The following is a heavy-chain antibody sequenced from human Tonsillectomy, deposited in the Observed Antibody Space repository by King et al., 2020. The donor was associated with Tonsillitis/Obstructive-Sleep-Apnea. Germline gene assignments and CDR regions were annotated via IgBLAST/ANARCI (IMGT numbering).Heavy chain of an antibody. Sequence: QLTLKESGPTLVKPTQTLTLTCTFSGFSLSTSGVGVGWIRQPPGKALEWLALIYWDDDKRYSPSLKSRLTITKDTSKNQVVLTMTNMDPVDTATYFCAHSPLTGSSDDAFDIWGQGTMVTVSS. D-gene: IGHD7-27*01. V-gene: IGHV2-5*02. CDR2: IYWDDDK. J-gene: IGHJ3*02. CDR3: AHSPLTGSSDDAFDI. CDR1: GFSLSTSGVG.